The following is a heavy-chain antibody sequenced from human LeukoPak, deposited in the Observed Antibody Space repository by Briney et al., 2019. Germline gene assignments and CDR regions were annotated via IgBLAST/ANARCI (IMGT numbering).Heavy chain of an antibody. CDR2: INPSGGST. Sequence: ASVKVSCKASGYTFTSYYMHWVRQAPGQGLEWMGIINPSGGSTSYAQKFQGRVTMTRDMSTSTVYMELSSLRSEDTAVYYCARGPRIAVAGTCWFDPWGQGTLVTVSS. V-gene: IGHV1-46*01. CDR3: ARGPRIAVAGTCWFDP. D-gene: IGHD6-19*01. CDR1: GYTFTSYY. J-gene: IGHJ5*02.